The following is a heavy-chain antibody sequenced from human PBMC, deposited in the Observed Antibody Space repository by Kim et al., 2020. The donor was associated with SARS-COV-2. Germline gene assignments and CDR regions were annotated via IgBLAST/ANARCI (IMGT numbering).Heavy chain of an antibody. CDR2: IKQDGSEK. J-gene: IGHJ6*02. Sequence: GGSLRLSCATSGVSFTSYWMSWVRHVPGKGLEWVANIKQDGSEKYYVESVKGRFTISRDNAKNSLYLQMSSLRAEDTAVYHCAREVRVHAALEGYYFSGIDVWGQGTTVTVSS. CDR3: AREVRVHAALEGYYFSGIDV. D-gene: IGHD3-3*01. V-gene: IGHV3-7*01. CDR1: GVSFTSYW.